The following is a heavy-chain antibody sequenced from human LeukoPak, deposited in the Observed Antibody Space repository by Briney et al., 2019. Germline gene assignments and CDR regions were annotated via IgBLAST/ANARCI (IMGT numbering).Heavy chain of an antibody. V-gene: IGHV3-66*01. CDR3: ARDRPFGGVLDFDY. D-gene: IGHD3-16*01. J-gene: IGHJ4*02. CDR2: IYNDGSS. CDR1: GFSVSSNY. Sequence: GGSLRLSCAASGFSVSSNYVSWVRQAPGKSLEWVSAIYNDGSSYYADSVKGRFSISRDNFKNTLYLQMNSLRVEDTAVYYCARDRPFGGVLDFDYWGQGTLVTVSS.